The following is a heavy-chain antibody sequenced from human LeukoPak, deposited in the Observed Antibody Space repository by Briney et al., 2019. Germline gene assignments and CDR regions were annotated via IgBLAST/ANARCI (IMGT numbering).Heavy chain of an antibody. J-gene: IGHJ5*02. CDR1: GYTFTSYG. Sequence: ASVKVSCKASGYTFTSYGISWVRQAPGQGLEWMGWISAYNGNTIYAQKLQGRVTMTTDTSTSTAYMELRSLRSDDTAVYYCARATYDILTGRNWFDPWGQGTLVTVSS. CDR3: ARATYDILTGRNWFDP. V-gene: IGHV1-18*01. CDR2: ISAYNGNT. D-gene: IGHD3-9*01.